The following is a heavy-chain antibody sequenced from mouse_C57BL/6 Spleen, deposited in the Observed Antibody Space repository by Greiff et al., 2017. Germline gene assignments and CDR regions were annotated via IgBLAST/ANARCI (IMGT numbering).Heavy chain of an antibody. Sequence: EVQLQQPGAELVKPGASVKISCKASGYSFTGYYMHWVKQSSEKSLEWIGEINPSTGGTSYNQKFKGKATLTVDKSSSTAYMQLKSLTSEDSAVYYCAREGGNYGFAYWGQGTLVTVSA. CDR3: AREGGNYGFAY. V-gene: IGHV1-43*01. CDR1: GYSFTGYY. D-gene: IGHD2-1*01. CDR2: INPSTGGT. J-gene: IGHJ3*01.